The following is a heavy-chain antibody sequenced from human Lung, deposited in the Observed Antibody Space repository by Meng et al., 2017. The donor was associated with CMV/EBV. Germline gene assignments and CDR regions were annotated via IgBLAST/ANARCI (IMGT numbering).Heavy chain of an antibody. D-gene: IGHD4-17*01. CDR2: ISYDGSNK. Sequence: QVLLLGPGVGLVQPGRSLRLSCAASGFTFSSYAMHWVRQAPGKGLEWVAVISYDGSNKYYADSVKGRFTISRDNSKNTLYLQMNSLRAEDTAVYYCARDPDYVQSYYFDYWGQGTLVTVSS. V-gene: IGHV3-30-3*01. CDR3: ARDPDYVQSYYFDY. CDR1: GFTFSSYA. J-gene: IGHJ4*02.